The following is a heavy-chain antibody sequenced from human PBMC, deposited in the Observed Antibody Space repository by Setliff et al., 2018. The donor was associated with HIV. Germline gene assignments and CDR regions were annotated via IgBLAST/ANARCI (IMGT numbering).Heavy chain of an antibody. V-gene: IGHV4-39*01. D-gene: IGHD3-22*01. CDR3: ASRVYYYDSSGYLREEGFDP. Sequence: PSETLSLTCTVSGGSISNSRYYWSWIRQPPGKGLEWIGSIYYSGSTYYNPSLKSRVTISVDTSKNHFSLKLSSVTAADAAVYYCASRVYYYDSSGYLREEGFDPWGQGTLVTVSS. J-gene: IGHJ5*02. CDR2: IYYSGST. CDR1: GGSISNSRYY.